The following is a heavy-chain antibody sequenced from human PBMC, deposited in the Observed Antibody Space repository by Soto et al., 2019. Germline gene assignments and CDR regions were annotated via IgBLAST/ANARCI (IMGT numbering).Heavy chain of an antibody. V-gene: IGHV5-51*01. J-gene: IGHJ4*02. D-gene: IGHD2-15*01. CDR3: ARPPLPGYSIHFNS. CDR2: VYPRDSDT. Sequence: GESLKISCMASGYIFIDYWIGWVRQMPGKGLEWMGIVYPRDSDTRYSPSFQGQVTISADRSTGTAFLQWRSLKASDTALYYCARPPLPGYSIHFNSWGQGTLVTVSS. CDR1: GYIFIDYW.